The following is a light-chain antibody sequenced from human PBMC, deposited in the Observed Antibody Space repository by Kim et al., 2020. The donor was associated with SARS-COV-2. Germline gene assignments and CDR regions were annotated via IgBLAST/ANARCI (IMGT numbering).Light chain of an antibody. Sequence: QAVVTQEPSLTVSPGGTVTLTCGSSTGAVTSGHYPYWFQQKPGQAPRTLIYDTSNKHSWTPARFSGSLLGGKAALTLSGAQPEDEAEYYCLLSYGGARPYVFGTGTKVTVL. J-gene: IGLJ1*01. CDR3: LLSYGGARPYV. V-gene: IGLV7-46*01. CDR1: TGAVTSGHY. CDR2: DTS.